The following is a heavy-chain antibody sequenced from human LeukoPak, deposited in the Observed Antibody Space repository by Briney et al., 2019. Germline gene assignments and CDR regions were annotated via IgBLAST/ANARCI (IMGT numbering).Heavy chain of an antibody. D-gene: IGHD6-6*01. CDR1: GYTFTSYY. CDR3: ARGRTDSSSSKYFDY. J-gene: IGHJ4*02. V-gene: IGHV1-46*01. Sequence: ASGKPCCKASGYTFTSYYMHWVRGAPGQGLEGMGIINPSGGSTSYAQKFQGRATMTRDTSTSTVYMELSSLRSEATAVYYCARGRTDSSSSKYFDYWGQGPLVTVSS. CDR2: INPSGGST.